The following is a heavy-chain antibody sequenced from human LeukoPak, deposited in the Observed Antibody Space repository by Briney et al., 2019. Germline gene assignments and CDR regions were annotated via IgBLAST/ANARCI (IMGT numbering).Heavy chain of an antibody. CDR1: GGSISSYY. J-gene: IGHJ3*02. V-gene: IGHV4-59*01. D-gene: IGHD6-19*01. Sequence: SETLSLTCTVSGGSISSYYWSWIRQPPGKGLEWIGYINYSGSTNYNPSLKSRVTISVVTSKNQFSLKLSSVTAADTAVYYCATAIAVANDAFDIWGQGTMVTVSS. CDR3: ATAIAVANDAFDI. CDR2: INYSGST.